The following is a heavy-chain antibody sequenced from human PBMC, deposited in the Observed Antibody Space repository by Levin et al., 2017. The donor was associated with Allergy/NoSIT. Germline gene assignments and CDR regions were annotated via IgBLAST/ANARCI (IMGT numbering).Heavy chain of an antibody. CDR1: GFTFSSYS. D-gene: IGHD3-10*01. CDR3: ARGSMVQGVFD. Sequence: GGSLRLSCAASGFTFSSYSMIWVRQAPGKGLEWVSSIRSGSSYIYYADSVKGRFTISRDNAKNSLYLQMNSLRAEDTAVYYCARGSMVQGVFDWGQGTLVTVSS. CDR2: IRSGSSYI. V-gene: IGHV3-21*01. J-gene: IGHJ4*02.